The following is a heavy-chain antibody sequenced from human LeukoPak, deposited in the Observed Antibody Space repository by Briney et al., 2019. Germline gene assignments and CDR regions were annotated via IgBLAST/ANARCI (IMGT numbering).Heavy chain of an antibody. CDR1: GYTFTSYG. V-gene: IGHV1-18*01. CDR3: ARDRGGTMTQYY. Sequence: ASVKVSCTASGYTFTSYGISWGRQAPGQGLEWMGWISAYNGNTNYAQKLQGRVTMTTDTSTSTAYMELRSLRSDDTAVYYCARDRGGTMTQYYWGQGTLVTVSS. J-gene: IGHJ4*02. CDR2: ISAYNGNT. D-gene: IGHD1-7*01.